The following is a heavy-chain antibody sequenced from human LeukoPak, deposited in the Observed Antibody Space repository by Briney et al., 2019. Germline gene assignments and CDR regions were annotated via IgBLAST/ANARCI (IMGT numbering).Heavy chain of an antibody. CDR3: VTTHFDILTVSYYFDF. Sequence: PSETLSLTCTVSGDSISSNNYYYGWVRQPPGKVLEWIGSMFYGGTTYSSPSLQSRVTISVDTSKNQFSLRLSSVTAAGTAVYYCVTTHFDILTVSYYFDFWGQGTLVTVSS. V-gene: IGHV4-39*01. J-gene: IGHJ4*02. CDR1: GDSISSNNYY. D-gene: IGHD3-9*01. CDR2: MFYGGTT.